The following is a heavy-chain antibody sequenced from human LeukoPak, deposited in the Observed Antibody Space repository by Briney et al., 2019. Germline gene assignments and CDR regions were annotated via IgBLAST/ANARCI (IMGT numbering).Heavy chain of an antibody. CDR1: GDSISKYY. CDR2: INYSGIT. CDR3: ARDRSAREGFDY. J-gene: IGHJ4*02. Sequence: SETLSLTCTVSGDSISKYYWSWIRQPPEKRLEWIGYINYSGITNYNPSLKSRVTISVDTSKNHFSLKLSSVTTADTAIYYCARDRSAREGFDYWGQGALVTVSS. V-gene: IGHV4-59*01.